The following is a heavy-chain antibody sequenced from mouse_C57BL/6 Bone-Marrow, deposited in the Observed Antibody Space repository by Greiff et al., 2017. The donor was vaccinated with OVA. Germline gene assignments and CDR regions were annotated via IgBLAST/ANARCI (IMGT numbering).Heavy chain of an antibody. V-gene: IGHV1-69*01. CDR3: ARPPYGRSYWYFDV. D-gene: IGHD1-1*01. Sequence: QVHVKQPGAELVMPGASVKLSCKASGYTFTSYWMHWVKQRPGQGLEWIGEIDPSDSYTNYNQKFKGKSTLTVDKSSSTAYMQLSSLTSEDSAVYYCARPPYGRSYWYFDVWGTGTTVTVSS. J-gene: IGHJ1*03. CDR1: GYTFTSYW. CDR2: IDPSDSYT.